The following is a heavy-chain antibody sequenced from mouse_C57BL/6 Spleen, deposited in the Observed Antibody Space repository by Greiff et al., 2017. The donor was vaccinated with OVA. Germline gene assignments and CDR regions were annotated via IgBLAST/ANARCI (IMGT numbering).Heavy chain of an antibody. Sequence: QVQLKQPGAELVMPGASVKLSCKASGYTFTSYWMHWVKQRPGQGLEWIGEIDPSDSYTNYNQKFKGKSTLTVDKSSSTASMQLSSLTSEDSAVYYCAREGYWGQGTTLTVSS. CDR1: GYTFTSYW. V-gene: IGHV1-69*01. J-gene: IGHJ2*01. CDR3: AREGY. CDR2: IDPSDSYT.